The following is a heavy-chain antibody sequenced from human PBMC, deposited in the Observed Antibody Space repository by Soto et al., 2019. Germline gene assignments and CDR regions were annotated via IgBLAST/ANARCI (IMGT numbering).Heavy chain of an antibody. D-gene: IGHD3-9*01. V-gene: IGHV3-66*01. CDR1: GFTVSSNY. CDR2: IYSGGST. CDR3: ARDRRYFDWSRTYGMDV. Sequence: GGSLRLSCAASGFTVSSNYMSWVRQAPGKGLEWVSVIYSGGSTYYADSVKGRFTISRDNSKNTLYLQMNSLRAEDTAVYYCARDRRYFDWSRTYGMDVWGQGTTVTVSS. J-gene: IGHJ6*02.